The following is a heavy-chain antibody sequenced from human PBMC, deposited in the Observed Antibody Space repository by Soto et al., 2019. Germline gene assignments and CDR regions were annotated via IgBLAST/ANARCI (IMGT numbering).Heavy chain of an antibody. Sequence: VRPGGSLRLSCAASGFTFSSYAMSWVRQAPGKGLEWVSVISGSGGSTYYADSVKGRFTISRDNSKNTLYLQMNSLRAEDTAVYYCVRKVYYYDSSGYYCLFDYWGQGTLVTVSS. J-gene: IGHJ4*02. V-gene: IGHV3-23*01. CDR1: GFTFSSYA. D-gene: IGHD3-22*01. CDR3: VRKVYYYDSSGYYCLFDY. CDR2: ISGSGGST.